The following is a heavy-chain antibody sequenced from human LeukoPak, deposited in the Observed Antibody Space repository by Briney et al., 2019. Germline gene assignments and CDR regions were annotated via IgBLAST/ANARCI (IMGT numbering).Heavy chain of an antibody. V-gene: IGHV3-7*01. J-gene: IGHJ4*02. CDR2: IKQDGSEK. Sequence: PGGSLRLSCAASGFTFSSYWMSWVRQAPGKGLEWVANIKQDGSEKYYVDSVKGRFTISRDNAKNSLYLQMNSLRAEDTAVYYCARATDYDILTGYFDYWGQGTLVTVSS. CDR3: ARATDYDILTGYFDY. D-gene: IGHD3-9*01. CDR1: GFTFSSYW.